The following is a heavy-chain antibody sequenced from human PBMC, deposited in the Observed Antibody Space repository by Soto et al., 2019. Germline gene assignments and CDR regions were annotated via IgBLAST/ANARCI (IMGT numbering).Heavy chain of an antibody. CDR1: GFTFSSYS. J-gene: IGHJ6*02. CDR2: ISSSSSYI. V-gene: IGHV3-21*01. CDR3: ARNGGYDYYYGMDV. D-gene: IGHD2-8*01. Sequence: GSLRLSCAASGFTFSSYSMNWVRQAPGKGLEWVSSISSSSSYIYYADSVKGRFTISRDNAKNSLYLQTNSLRAEDTAVYYCARNGGYDYYYGMDVWGQGTTVTVSS.